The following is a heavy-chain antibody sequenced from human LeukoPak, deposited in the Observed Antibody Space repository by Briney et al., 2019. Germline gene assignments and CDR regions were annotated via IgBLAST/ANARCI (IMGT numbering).Heavy chain of an antibody. CDR2: IYPGDSDT. CDR3: ARTGYGQLPTYYFDY. CDR1: GYSFTSYW. Sequence: GESLKISCKGSGYSFTSYWNGWVRQMPGKGLEWMGIIYPGDSDTRYSPSFQGQVTISADKSISTAYLQWSSLKASDTAMYYCARTGYGQLPTYYFDYWGQGTLVTVSS. J-gene: IGHJ4*02. V-gene: IGHV5-51*01. D-gene: IGHD2-2*01.